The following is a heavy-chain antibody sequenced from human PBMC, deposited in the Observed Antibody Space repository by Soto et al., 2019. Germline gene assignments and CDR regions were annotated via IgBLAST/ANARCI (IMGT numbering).Heavy chain of an antibody. J-gene: IGHJ4*02. Sequence: VGFLRLSCAASGVTFMSYAMDWVRQAPGEGLEWVAVISYDGTNKYYADSVKGRFTISRDNSKNTLSLQMNSLRAEDTAVYYCARGDSNSWSDYWGQGTLVTVSS. CDR2: ISYDGTNK. V-gene: IGHV3-30*01. CDR3: ARGDSNSWSDY. D-gene: IGHD6-13*01. CDR1: GVTFMSYA.